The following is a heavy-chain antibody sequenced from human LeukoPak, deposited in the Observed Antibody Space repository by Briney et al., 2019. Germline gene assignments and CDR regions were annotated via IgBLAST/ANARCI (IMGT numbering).Heavy chain of an antibody. J-gene: IGHJ3*02. CDR2: IWYDGGNR. V-gene: IGHV3-33*08. D-gene: IGHD2-15*01. CDR1: GFTFSDHH. CDR3: AREADCTDGSCYRGAFDI. Sequence: PGGSLRLSCAASGFTFSDHHMEWVRQAPGKGLEWVAVIWYDGGNRYYADSVKGRFTISRDTSEDTLFLQMNSLRAEDTAVYYCAREADCTDGSCYRGAFDIWGQGTMITVSS.